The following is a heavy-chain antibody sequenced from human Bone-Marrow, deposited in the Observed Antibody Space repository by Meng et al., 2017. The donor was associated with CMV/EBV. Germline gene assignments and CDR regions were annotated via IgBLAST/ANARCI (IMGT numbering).Heavy chain of an antibody. J-gene: IGHJ4*02. CDR2: IKQAGSEK. CDR3: ARVWGDYQLFESSFDY. CDR1: GFTFSRYL. V-gene: IGHV3-7*04. Sequence: GVLKISCAASGFTFSRYLMSWVRQAPGKGLEWVAYIKQAGSEKYYVDSVKGRFTLSRYNAKNSLYLQMDSLRAEDTAVYYCARVWGDYQLFESSFDYWGLGTLVTVSS. D-gene: IGHD3-10*01.